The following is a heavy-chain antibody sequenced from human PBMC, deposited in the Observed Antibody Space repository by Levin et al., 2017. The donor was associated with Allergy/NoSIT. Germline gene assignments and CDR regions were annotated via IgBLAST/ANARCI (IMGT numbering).Heavy chain of an antibody. J-gene: IGHJ4*02. CDR3: ARAYGDLDY. D-gene: IGHD4-17*01. CDR1: GYTFTSLD. V-gene: IGHV1-8*01. CDR2: MNPNSGHR. Sequence: AASVKVSCKASGYTFTSLDINWVRQATGQGLEWMGWMNPNSGHRGYAQKFQGRVTMTMSTSISTAYMELSSLRSDDTAVYYCARAYGDLDYWGQGTLVTVSS.